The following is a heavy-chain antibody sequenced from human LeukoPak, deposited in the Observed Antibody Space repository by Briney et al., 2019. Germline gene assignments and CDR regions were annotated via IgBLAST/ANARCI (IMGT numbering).Heavy chain of an antibody. J-gene: IGHJ3*02. V-gene: IGHV4-28*01. Sequence: SETLSLTCAVSGYSISSSNWWGWIRQPPGKGLEWIGYIYYSGSTYYNPSLKSRATMSVDTSKNQFSLKLSSVTAVDTAVYYCARRGSGSYFDAFDIWGQGTMVTVSS. CDR2: IYYSGST. CDR3: ARRGSGSYFDAFDI. D-gene: IGHD3-10*01. CDR1: GYSISSSNW.